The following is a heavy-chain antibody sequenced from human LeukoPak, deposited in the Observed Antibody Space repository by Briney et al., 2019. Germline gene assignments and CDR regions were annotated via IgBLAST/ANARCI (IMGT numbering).Heavy chain of an antibody. V-gene: IGHV3-30*04. CDR1: TFTFSSYA. CDR3: AKQVYYYYMDV. Sequence: PGGSLRLSCAASTFTFSSYAMHWVRQAPGKGLEWVTVISSDGSNKYYADSVKGRFTISRDNSKNTLYLQMNSLRAEDTAVYYCAKQVYYYYMDVWGKGTTVTVSS. J-gene: IGHJ6*03. D-gene: IGHD1/OR15-1a*01. CDR2: ISSDGSNK.